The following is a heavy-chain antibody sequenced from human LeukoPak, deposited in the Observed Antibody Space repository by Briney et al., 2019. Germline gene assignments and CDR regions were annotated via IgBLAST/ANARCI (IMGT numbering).Heavy chain of an antibody. CDR3: AKSSSQWELLRGYFDY. Sequence: GGSLRLSCAASGFTFSSYAMSWVRQAPGKGLEWVSAISGSGGSTYYADSVKGRFTISRDNSKNTLYLQMNSLRAEDTAVYYCAKSSSQWELLRGYFDYWGQGTLVTVSS. J-gene: IGHJ4*02. D-gene: IGHD1-26*01. CDR1: GFTFSSYA. CDR2: ISGSGGST. V-gene: IGHV3-23*01.